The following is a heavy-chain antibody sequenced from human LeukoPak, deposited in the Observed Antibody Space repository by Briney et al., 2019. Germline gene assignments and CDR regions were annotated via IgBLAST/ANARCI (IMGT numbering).Heavy chain of an antibody. CDR1: GGSISSYY. V-gene: IGHV4-59*08. D-gene: IGHD6-13*01. CDR3: ARHSPMILIAAADYGMDV. J-gene: IGHJ6*02. Sequence: SETLSLTCIVSGGSISSYYWSWIRQPPGKGLEWIGYIYYGGSTNYNPSLKSRVAISVDTSKNQFSLKLSSVTAADTAVYYCARHSPMILIAAADYGMDVWGQGTTVTVSS. CDR2: IYYGGST.